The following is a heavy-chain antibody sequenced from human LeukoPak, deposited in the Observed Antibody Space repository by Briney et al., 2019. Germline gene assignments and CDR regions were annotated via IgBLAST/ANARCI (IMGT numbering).Heavy chain of an antibody. D-gene: IGHD6-13*01. CDR2: INPNSGGT. Sequence: GASVKVSCKASGYTFSGNYMHWVRQAPGQGLEWMGRINPNSGGTNYAQKFQGRVTMTRDMSISTAYMELSRLTSDDTAVYYCARDIGQQREFGMDVWGQGTTVTVSS. CDR1: GYTFSGNY. CDR3: ARDIGQQREFGMDV. J-gene: IGHJ6*02. V-gene: IGHV1-2*06.